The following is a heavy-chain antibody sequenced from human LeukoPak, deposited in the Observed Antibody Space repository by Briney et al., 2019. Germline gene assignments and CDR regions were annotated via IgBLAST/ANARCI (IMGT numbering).Heavy chain of an antibody. Sequence: ASETLSLTCTVSGGSISSYYWSWIRQPPGKGLEWIGYIYYSGSTNYNPSLKSRVTISVDTSKNQFSLKLSSVTAADTAVYYCARGQGDGPNWFDPWGQGTLVTVSS. CDR3: ARGQGDGPNWFDP. D-gene: IGHD5-24*01. CDR1: GGSISSYY. V-gene: IGHV4-59*01. CDR2: IYYSGST. J-gene: IGHJ5*02.